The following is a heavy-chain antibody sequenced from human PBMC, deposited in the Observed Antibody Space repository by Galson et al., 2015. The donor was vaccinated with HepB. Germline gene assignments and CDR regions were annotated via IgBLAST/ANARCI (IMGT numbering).Heavy chain of an antibody. D-gene: IGHD4/OR15-4a*01. CDR1: GGSISSGGYY. CDR3: ARDLVYIYGAPHAFDI. V-gene: IGHV4-31*03. J-gene: IGHJ3*02. Sequence: TLSLTCTVSGGSISSGGYYWSWIRQHPGKGLEWIGYIYYSGSTYYNPSLKSRVTISVDTSKNQFSLKLSSVTAADTAVYYCARDLVYIYGAPHAFDIWGQGTMVTVSS. CDR2: IYYSGST.